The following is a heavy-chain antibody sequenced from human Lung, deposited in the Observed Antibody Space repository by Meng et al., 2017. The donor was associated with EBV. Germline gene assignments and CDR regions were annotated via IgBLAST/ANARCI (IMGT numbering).Heavy chain of an antibody. V-gene: IGHV3-30*18. CDR2: ISFDGTNE. CDR3: AKDGPHYFDH. J-gene: IGHJ4*02. Sequence: QVQLVESGGGVVQPGRALRLSCATSGFTFNDYGITWVRQAPGKGLEWVAVISFDGTNEYYADSVKGRFTISRDDSKNTSSLQMGALRAEDTAVYYCAKDGPHYFDHWGAGTLVTVSS. CDR1: GFTFNDYG.